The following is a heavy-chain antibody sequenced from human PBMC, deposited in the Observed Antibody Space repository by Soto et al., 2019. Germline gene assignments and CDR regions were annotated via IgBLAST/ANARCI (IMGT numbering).Heavy chain of an antibody. J-gene: IGHJ4*02. Sequence: SETLSLTCTVSGGSISTSTYYWCWIRQSPGKGLEWIGSVYYTGDSYYNPSLRSRVTISIDTSKNQFSLKVSSVTAADTAGYYCARLNAGPVDYWGQGTLVTVS. V-gene: IGHV4-39*01. CDR3: ARLNAGPVDY. CDR2: VYYTGDS. CDR1: GGSISTSTYY. D-gene: IGHD1-1*01.